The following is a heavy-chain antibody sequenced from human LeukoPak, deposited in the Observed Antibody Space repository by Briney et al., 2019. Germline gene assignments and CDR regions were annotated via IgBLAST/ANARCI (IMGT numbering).Heavy chain of an antibody. CDR1: GFTFSSYG. Sequence: GGSLRLSCAASGFTFSSYGMHWVRQAPGKGLEWVAVISYDGSNKYYADSVKGRLTISRDNSKNTLYLQMNSLRAEDTAVYYCAKAAHDSSGYYPYYFDYWGQGTLVTVSS. J-gene: IGHJ4*02. CDR2: ISYDGSNK. V-gene: IGHV3-30*18. D-gene: IGHD3-22*01. CDR3: AKAAHDSSGYYPYYFDY.